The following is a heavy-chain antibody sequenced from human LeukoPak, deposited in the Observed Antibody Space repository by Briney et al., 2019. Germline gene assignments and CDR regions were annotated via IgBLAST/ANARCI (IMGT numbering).Heavy chain of an antibody. D-gene: IGHD5-18*01. CDR2: IYSGGST. CDR1: GFTVSSNY. CDR3: ARDRRYSYGYMTPNFDY. V-gene: IGHV3-53*01. Sequence: GGSLRLSCAASGFTVSSNYMSWVRQAPGKGLEWVSVIYSGGSTYYADSVKGRFTISRDNSKNTLYLQMNSLRAEDTAVYYCARDRRYSYGYMTPNFDYWGQGTLVTVSS. J-gene: IGHJ4*02.